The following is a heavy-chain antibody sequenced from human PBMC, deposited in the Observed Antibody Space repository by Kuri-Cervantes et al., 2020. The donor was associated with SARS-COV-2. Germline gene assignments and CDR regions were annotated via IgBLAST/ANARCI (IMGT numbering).Heavy chain of an antibody. D-gene: IGHD2-2*02. Sequence: SVKVSCKASGYTFTSYDINWVRQAPGQGLEWMGAIIPIFATPNYAQKFQGRVTITTDEPTNTAYMEMSSLRSEDTAIYYCARAKDIVLEPAAIRGWFDPWGQGALVTVSS. V-gene: IGHV1-69*05. CDR2: IIPIFATP. CDR1: GYTFTSYD. J-gene: IGHJ5*02. CDR3: ARAKDIVLEPAAIRGWFDP.